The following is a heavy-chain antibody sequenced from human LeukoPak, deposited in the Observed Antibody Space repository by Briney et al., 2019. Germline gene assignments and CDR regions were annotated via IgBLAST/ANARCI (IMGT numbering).Heavy chain of an antibody. CDR2: IYSGGST. Sequence: GGSLRLSCAASGFTVSSNYMSWVRQAPGKGLEWVSVIYSGGSTYYAGSVKGRFTISRDNSKNTLYLQMNSLRAEDTAVYYCARGDSSGWLPFDYWGQGTLVTVSS. J-gene: IGHJ4*02. CDR3: ARGDSSGWLPFDY. D-gene: IGHD6-19*01. CDR1: GFTVSSNY. V-gene: IGHV3-53*01.